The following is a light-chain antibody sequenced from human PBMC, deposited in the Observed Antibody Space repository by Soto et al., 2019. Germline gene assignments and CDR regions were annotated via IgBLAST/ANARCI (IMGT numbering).Light chain of an antibody. Sequence: QSALTQPASVSGSPGQSITIACSGTSSDVATNNYVSWYQQHPGKAPKLMIYEVSNRPSGVSNRFSGSKSGNTASLTISGLQADDEADYYCSSYTTSSTLLVFGGGTKVTVL. V-gene: IGLV2-14*01. CDR1: SSDVATNNY. CDR3: SSYTTSSTLLV. CDR2: EVS. J-gene: IGLJ2*01.